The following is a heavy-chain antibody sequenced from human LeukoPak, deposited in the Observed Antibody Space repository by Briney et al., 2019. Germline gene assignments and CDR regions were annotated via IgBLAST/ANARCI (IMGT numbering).Heavy chain of an antibody. CDR1: GFTFSDYY. Sequence: YPGGSLRLSCAASGFTFSDYYMSWIRQAPGKGLEWVSYISSSGSTIYYADSVKGRFTISRDNAKNSLYLQMNSLRAEDTAVYYCARKGDYHYYYYYYMDVWGKGTTVTVSS. D-gene: IGHD4-17*01. V-gene: IGHV3-11*04. CDR3: ARKGDYHYYYYYYMDV. J-gene: IGHJ6*03. CDR2: ISSSGSTI.